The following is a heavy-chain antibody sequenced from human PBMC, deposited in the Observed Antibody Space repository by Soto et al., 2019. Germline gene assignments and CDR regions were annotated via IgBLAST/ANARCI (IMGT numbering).Heavy chain of an antibody. CDR1: GYTFTSYG. D-gene: IGHD6-19*01. Sequence: QVQLVQSGAEVTKPGASVKVSCKASGYTFTSYGISWVRQAPGQGLEWMGWISAYNGNTKYTQKLQGRVTMTTDTSTSTCYMELRSLRSDDTAVYYCARDLAVGLVDYWGQGTLVTVCS. CDR2: ISAYNGNT. CDR3: ARDLAVGLVDY. V-gene: IGHV1-18*01. J-gene: IGHJ4*02.